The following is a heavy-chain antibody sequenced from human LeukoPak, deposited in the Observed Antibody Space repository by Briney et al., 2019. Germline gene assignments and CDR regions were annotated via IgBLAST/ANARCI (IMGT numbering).Heavy chain of an antibody. CDR2: ITTSSSYT. CDR3: ARDPYSGAYGDTYYYYMDV. Sequence: GGSLRLSCAASGFTFSSYSMNWVRQTPGKGPEWISSITTSSSYTFYADSVKGRFTISRDNARNSLYLQMNSLTAEDTAVYYCARDPYSGAYGDTYYYYMDVWGKGTTVTISS. D-gene: IGHD1-26*01. V-gene: IGHV3-21*01. J-gene: IGHJ6*03. CDR1: GFTFSSYS.